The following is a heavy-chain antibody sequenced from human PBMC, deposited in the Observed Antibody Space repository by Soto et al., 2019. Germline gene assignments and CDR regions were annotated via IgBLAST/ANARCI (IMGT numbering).Heavy chain of an antibody. D-gene: IGHD2-2*01. CDR3: ARVTGVTEYQLLSGWFDP. V-gene: IGHV1-2*02. CDR2: INPNSGGT. CDR1: GYTFTGYY. Sequence: ASVKVSCKASGYTFTGYYMHWVRQAPGQGLEWMGWINPNSGGTNYAQKFQGRVTMTRDTSISTAYMELSSLRSEDTAVYYCARVTGVTEYQLLSGWFDPWGQGTLVTVYS. J-gene: IGHJ5*02.